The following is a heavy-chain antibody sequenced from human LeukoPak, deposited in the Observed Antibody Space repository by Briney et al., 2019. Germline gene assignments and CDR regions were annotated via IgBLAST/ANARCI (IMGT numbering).Heavy chain of an antibody. CDR2: ISSSGSTI. CDR1: GFTFSSYE. V-gene: IGHV3-48*03. J-gene: IGHJ5*02. CDR3: ARGGGRPYCSGGSCYSWFDP. D-gene: IGHD2-15*01. Sequence: GGSLRLSCAASGFTFSSYEMNWVRQAPGKGLEWVSYISSSGSTIYYADPVKGRFTISRDNAKNSLYLQMNGLRAEDTAVYYCARGGGRPYCSGGSCYSWFDPWGQGTLVTVSS.